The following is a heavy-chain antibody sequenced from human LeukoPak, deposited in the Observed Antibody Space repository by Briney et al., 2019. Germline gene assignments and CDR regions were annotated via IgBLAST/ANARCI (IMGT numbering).Heavy chain of an antibody. J-gene: IGHJ4*02. V-gene: IGHV1-46*01. CDR2: INPSGGST. D-gene: IGHD3-10*01. CDR1: GYTFTSYG. Sequence: GASVKVSCKASGYTFTSYGISWVRQAPGQGLEWMGIINPSGGSTSYAQKFQGRVTMTRDMSTSTVYMELSSLRSEDTAVYYCAKTYGSGNPPDYWGQGTLVTVSS. CDR3: AKTYGSGNPPDY.